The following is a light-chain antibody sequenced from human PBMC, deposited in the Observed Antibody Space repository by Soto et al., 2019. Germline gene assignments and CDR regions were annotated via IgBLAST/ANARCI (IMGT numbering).Light chain of an antibody. J-gene: IGLJ1*01. Sequence: QSALTQPPSVSGSPGQSVTISCTGTSSDVGSYNRVSWYQQPQVTAPNLMIYEVSNRPSGVPDRFSGSKSGNTASMTISGLQAEDEADYYCSSYTSSSTYVFGTGTKLTV. CDR3: SSYTSSSTYV. V-gene: IGLV2-18*02. CDR1: SSDVGSYNR. CDR2: EVS.